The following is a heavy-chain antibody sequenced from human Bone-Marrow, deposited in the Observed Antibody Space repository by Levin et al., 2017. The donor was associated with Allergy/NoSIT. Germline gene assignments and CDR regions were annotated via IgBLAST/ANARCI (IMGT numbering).Heavy chain of an antibody. Sequence: GESLKISCAASGFTFNDYGMSWVRQVPGKGLEWVSGINWNGDDTDYADSVKGRFTISRDNVKNSLYLHMNSLRAEDTAVYYCAKEYSTGWYPYDHWGQGALVAVSS. D-gene: IGHD6-19*01. CDR2: INWNGDDT. V-gene: IGHV3-20*04. J-gene: IGHJ4*02. CDR3: AKEYSTGWYPYDH. CDR1: GFTFNDYG.